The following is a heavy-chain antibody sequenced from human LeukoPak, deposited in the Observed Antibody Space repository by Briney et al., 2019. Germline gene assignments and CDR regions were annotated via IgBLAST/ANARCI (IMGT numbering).Heavy chain of an antibody. CDR1: GGSISSYY. CDR3: ARDLDTAMVGY. CDR2: IYYSGSI. V-gene: IGHV4-59*01. D-gene: IGHD5-18*01. J-gene: IGHJ4*02. Sequence: SETLSLTCTVSGGSISSYYWSWIRQPPGKGLEWIGYIYYSGSINYNPSLKSRVTISVDTSKNQFSLKLSSVTAADTAVYYCARDLDTAMVGYWGQGTLVTVSS.